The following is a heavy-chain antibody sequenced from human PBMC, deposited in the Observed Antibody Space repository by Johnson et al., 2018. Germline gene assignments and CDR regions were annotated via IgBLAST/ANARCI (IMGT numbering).Heavy chain of an antibody. J-gene: IGHJ3*02. CDR1: GFTFSSYG. V-gene: IGHV3-33*05. CDR2: ISSDGSNK. Sequence: VQLFESGGGVVQPGRSLILSCAASGFTFSSYGMHWVRQAPGKGLEWVAVISSDGSNKYYADSVKGRFTISRDNSKNSLYLQMNSLRAEDTAVYYCARMGSDDAFDIWGQGTMVTVSS. D-gene: IGHD2-15*01. CDR3: ARMGSDDAFDI.